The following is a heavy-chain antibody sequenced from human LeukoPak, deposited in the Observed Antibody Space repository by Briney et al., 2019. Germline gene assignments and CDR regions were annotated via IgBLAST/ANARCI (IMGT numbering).Heavy chain of an antibody. CDR2: INPNSGGT. V-gene: IGHV1-2*02. Sequence: EASVKVSCKASGYTFTGYYMHWVRQAPGQGLEWMGWINPNSGGTKYAQKFQGRVTMTRDTSINTAYMELSGLTSDDTAVYYCARVRGFGETPYVLFDYWGQGTLVTVSS. CDR3: ARVRGFGETPYVLFDY. D-gene: IGHD3-10*01. CDR1: GYTFTGYY. J-gene: IGHJ4*02.